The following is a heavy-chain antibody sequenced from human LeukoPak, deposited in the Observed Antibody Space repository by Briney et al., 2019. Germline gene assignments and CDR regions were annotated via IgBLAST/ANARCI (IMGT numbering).Heavy chain of an antibody. V-gene: IGHV3-66*01. J-gene: IGHJ4*02. Sequence: GGSLRLSCAASRFTVSSYYMSWVRQAPGKGLEWVSVVYTGGTTYYADSVKGRFTISRDNSKNTLYLQMNSLRAEDTAVYYCATDRGHGDYSGKLDYWGQGTLVTVSS. CDR2: VYTGGTT. CDR3: ATDRGHGDYSGKLDY. CDR1: RFTVSSYY. D-gene: IGHD4-23*01.